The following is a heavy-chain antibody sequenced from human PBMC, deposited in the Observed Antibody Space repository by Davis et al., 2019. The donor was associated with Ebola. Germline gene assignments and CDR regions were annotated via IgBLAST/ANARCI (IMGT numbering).Heavy chain of an antibody. V-gene: IGHV3-7*04. J-gene: IGHJ6*02. CDR3: ARGGSGWPKAINYYGMDV. Sequence: GESLKISCAASGFTFSSYWMSWVRQAPGKGLEWVANIKQDGSEKYYVDSVKGRFTISRDNAKNSLYLQMNSLRAEDTAVYYCARGGSGWPKAINYYGMDVWGQGTTVTVSS. D-gene: IGHD6-19*01. CDR1: GFTFSSYW. CDR2: IKQDGSEK.